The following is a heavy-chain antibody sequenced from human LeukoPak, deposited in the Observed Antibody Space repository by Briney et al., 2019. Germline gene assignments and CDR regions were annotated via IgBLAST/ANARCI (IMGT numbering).Heavy chain of an antibody. D-gene: IGHD7-27*01. V-gene: IGHV3-7*01. J-gene: IGHJ4*02. CDR1: GFTFSIYW. CDR3: ASLMGTDY. Sequence: GGSLRLSCAASGFTFSIYWMNWVRQAPGKGLEWAANIKPDGCEKHYVDSVKGRFTISRDNAKNSLFLQMDSLRAEDTAVYYCASLMGTDYWGQGTPVTVSS. CDR2: IKPDGCEK.